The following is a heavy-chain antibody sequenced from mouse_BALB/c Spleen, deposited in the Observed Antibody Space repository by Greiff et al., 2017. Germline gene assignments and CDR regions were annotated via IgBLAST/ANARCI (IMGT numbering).Heavy chain of an antibody. CDR2: ISNGGGST. J-gene: IGHJ4*01. Sequence: EVKVVESGGGLVQPGGSLKLSCAASGFTFSSYTMSWVRQTPEKRLEWVAYISNGGGSTYYPDTVKGRFTISRDNAKNTLYLQMSSLKSEETAMYYCARQYGNYYAMDYWGQGTSVTVSS. V-gene: IGHV5-12-2*01. CDR1: GFTFSSYT. D-gene: IGHD2-10*02. CDR3: ARQYGNYYAMDY.